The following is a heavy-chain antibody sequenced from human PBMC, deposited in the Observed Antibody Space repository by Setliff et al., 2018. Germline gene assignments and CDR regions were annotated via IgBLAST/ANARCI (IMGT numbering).Heavy chain of an antibody. J-gene: IGHJ6*04. CDR3: ARSYNFWSGPALDV. CDR1: GFTSSMYG. D-gene: IGHD3-3*01. CDR2: ISFDGNNK. V-gene: IGHV3-30*19. Sequence: GGSLRLSCAASGFTSSMYGVHWVRQAPGKGLEWVAVISFDGNNKYYADSVKGRFTISRDNSKNTLYLQMNSLRAEDTAVYYCARSYNFWSGPALDVWGKGTTVTVSS.